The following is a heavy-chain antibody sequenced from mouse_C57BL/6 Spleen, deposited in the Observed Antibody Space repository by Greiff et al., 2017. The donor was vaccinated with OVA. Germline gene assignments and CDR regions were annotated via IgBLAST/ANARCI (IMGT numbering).Heavy chain of an antibody. V-gene: IGHV1-15*01. CDR3: TRGGLGFDY. J-gene: IGHJ2*01. CDR2: IDPETGGT. Sequence: VKLQQSGAELVRPGASVTLSCKASGYTFTDYEMHWVKQTPVHGLEWIGAIDPETGGTAYNQKFKGKAILTADKSSSTAYMELRSLTSEDSAVYYCTRGGLGFDYWGQGTTLTVSS. CDR1: GYTFTDYE.